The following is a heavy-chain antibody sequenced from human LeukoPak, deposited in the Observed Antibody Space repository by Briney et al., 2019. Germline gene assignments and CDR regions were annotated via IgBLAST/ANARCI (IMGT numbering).Heavy chain of an antibody. V-gene: IGHV3-30*03. D-gene: IGHD5-18*01. CDR3: AVGYSYGDGYFDY. Sequence: GRSLRLSCAASGFTFSSYGMHWVRQAPGKGLEWVAVISYDGSNKYYADSVKGRFTISRDNSKNTLYLQMNSLRAEDTAVYYCAVGYSYGDGYFDYWGQGTLVTVSS. J-gene: IGHJ4*02. CDR1: GFTFSSYG. CDR2: ISYDGSNK.